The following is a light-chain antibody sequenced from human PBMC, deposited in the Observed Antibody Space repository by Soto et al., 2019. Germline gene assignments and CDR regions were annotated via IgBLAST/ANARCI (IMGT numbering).Light chain of an antibody. Sequence: VMTQSPATLSVSPGETVTLSCRASQSVTTNLAWYQQKPGQAPRVLMYDVSTRATGVPARFSGSGTGTEFTLTIRSLQSVDFAVYYCQKYKDWPYTFGQVTKLEIK. V-gene: IGKV3-15*01. CDR3: QKYKDWPYT. CDR1: QSVTTN. CDR2: DVS. J-gene: IGKJ2*01.